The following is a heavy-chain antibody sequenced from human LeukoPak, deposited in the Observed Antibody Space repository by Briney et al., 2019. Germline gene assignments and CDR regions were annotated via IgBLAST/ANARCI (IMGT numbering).Heavy chain of an antibody. CDR2: ISYDGSNK. CDR3: ARHSDWSYDY. Sequence: GRSLRLSCAASGFTFDDYAMHWVRQTPGKGLEWVAVISYDGSNKYYADSVKGRFTISRDNAKNSLSLQINGLRADDTAVYYCARHSDWSYDYWGQGALVTVSS. D-gene: IGHD1-7*01. V-gene: IGHV3-30-3*01. CDR1: GFTFDDYA. J-gene: IGHJ4*02.